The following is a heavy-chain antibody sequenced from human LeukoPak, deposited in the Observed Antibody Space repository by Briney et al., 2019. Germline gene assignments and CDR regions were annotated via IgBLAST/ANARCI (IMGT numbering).Heavy chain of an antibody. CDR3: AREAPVAAGSDAFDI. D-gene: IGHD6-19*01. Sequence: ASVKVSCKASGYTFTNYGISWVRQAPGQGLEWMGWVSVYTGYTKYPQKFQGRVTMTTDTSTNTAYMDLRDLRSDDTAVYYCAREAPVAAGSDAFDIWGQGTMVTVSS. CDR2: VSVYTGYT. CDR1: GYTFTNYG. V-gene: IGHV1-18*01. J-gene: IGHJ3*02.